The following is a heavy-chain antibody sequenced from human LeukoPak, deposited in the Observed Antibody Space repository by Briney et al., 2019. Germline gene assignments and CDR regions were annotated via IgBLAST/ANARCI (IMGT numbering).Heavy chain of an antibody. J-gene: IGHJ3*02. CDR3: AREPFSRGNSYGTGAFDI. CDR1: GGSISSGAYS. V-gene: IGHV4-30-2*01. D-gene: IGHD5-18*01. CDR2: IYHSGST. Sequence: PSQTLSLICAVSGGSISSGAYSWSWIRQPPGKGLEWIGYIYHSGSTYYNPSLKSRVTISVDRSKNQFSLKLSSVTAADTAVYYCAREPFSRGNSYGTGAFDIWGQGTIVTVSS.